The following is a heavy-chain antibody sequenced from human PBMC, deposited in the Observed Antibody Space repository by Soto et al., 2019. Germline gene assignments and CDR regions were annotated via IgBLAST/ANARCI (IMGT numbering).Heavy chain of an antibody. V-gene: IGHV3-15*07. CDR2: IKSKTDGGTT. D-gene: IGHD3-9*01. J-gene: IGHJ4*02. CDR3: TTSILTGYFRWSIFDY. Sequence: PGGSLRLSCSASGFTFSRHTMHWVRQAPGKGLEWVARIKSKTDGGTTDYAAPVKGRFTISRDDSKNTLFLQMNSLKTEDTAVYYCTTSILTGYFRWSIFDYWGQGNLVTVSS. CDR1: GFTFSRHT.